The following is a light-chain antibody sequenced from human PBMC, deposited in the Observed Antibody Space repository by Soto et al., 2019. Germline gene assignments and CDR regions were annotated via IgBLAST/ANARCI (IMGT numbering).Light chain of an antibody. CDR2: GAS. V-gene: IGKV3D-15*01. CDR3: QQYSDWPLT. CDR1: QSVSSN. Sequence: EIVMTQSPATLSVSPGERATLSCRASQSVSSNLAWYQQKPGQAPRLLIFGASTRATGTPARFSGSGSETEFTLTISSLQSEDFAVYYCQQYSDWPLTSGGGTMVEIK. J-gene: IGKJ4*01.